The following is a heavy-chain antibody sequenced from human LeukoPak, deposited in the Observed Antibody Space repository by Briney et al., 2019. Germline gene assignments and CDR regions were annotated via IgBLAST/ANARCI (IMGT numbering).Heavy chain of an antibody. CDR2: ISYDGSNK. CDR3: AAGYSSGWPFDN. Sequence: PGGSLRLSCAASRFTFSSYAMHWVRQAPGKGLEWVAVISYDGSNKYYADSVKGRFTISRDNSKNTLYLQMNSLRAEDTAVYYCAAGYSSGWPFDNWGQGTLVTVSS. D-gene: IGHD6-19*01. V-gene: IGHV3-30*04. CDR1: RFTFSSYA. J-gene: IGHJ4*02.